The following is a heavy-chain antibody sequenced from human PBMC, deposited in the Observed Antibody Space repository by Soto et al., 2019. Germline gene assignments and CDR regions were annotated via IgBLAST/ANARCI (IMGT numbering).Heavy chain of an antibody. J-gene: IGHJ6*02. CDR3: AKTAFCSGGSCYRYYYYGMDV. V-gene: IGHV3-30*18. CDR1: GFTFSSYG. D-gene: IGHD2-15*01. Sequence: QVQLVESGGGVVQPGRSLRLSCAASGFTFSSYGMHWVRQAPGKGLEWVAVISYDGSNKYYADSVKGRFTISRDNSKNTLYLQMNSLRAEDTAVYYCAKTAFCSGGSCYRYYYYGMDVWGQGTTVTVSS. CDR2: ISYDGSNK.